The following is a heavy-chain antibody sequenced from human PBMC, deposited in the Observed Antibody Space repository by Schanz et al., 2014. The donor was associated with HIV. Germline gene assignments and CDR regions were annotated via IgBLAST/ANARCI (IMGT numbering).Heavy chain of an antibody. V-gene: IGHV4-31*03. D-gene: IGHD4-17*01. J-gene: IGHJ5*02. CDR3: ARADFGHDLGFDP. CDR2: IYYSGST. Sequence: QVQLQESGPGLVKPSQTLSLTCNVSGASISSGGFYWSWIRQRPGKGLEWIAYIYYSGSTYYNPSLQSRTTISLDTSKTRFSLRLNSVTAADTAVYYCARADFGHDLGFDPWGEGVLVTVSS. CDR1: GASISSGGFY.